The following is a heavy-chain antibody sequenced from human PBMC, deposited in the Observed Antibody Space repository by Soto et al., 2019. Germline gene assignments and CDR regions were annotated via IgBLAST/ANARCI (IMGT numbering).Heavy chain of an antibody. D-gene: IGHD5-12*01. V-gene: IGHV4-39*01. CDR2: IYYSGST. CDR3: ARHDRSNRGGTMGAFDI. J-gene: IGHJ3*02. CDR1: RGSISSTSYY. Sequence: QLQLQGSGPGLVKPSETLSLTCAVSRGSISSTSYYWGWIRQPPGKVLEWIGSIYYSGSTYYKPSPKSRVTISVDTSNNQFSLKLSSVTAADTAVYYCARHDRSNRGGTMGAFDIWGQGTMVTVSS.